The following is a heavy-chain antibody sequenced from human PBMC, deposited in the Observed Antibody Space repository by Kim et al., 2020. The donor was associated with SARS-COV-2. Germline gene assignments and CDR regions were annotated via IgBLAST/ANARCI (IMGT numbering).Heavy chain of an antibody. CDR1: GYTFINYV. D-gene: IGHD6-19*01. Sequence: ASVKVSCKASGYTFINYVMHWVRQAPGQRPEWMGLISIGNDNTKFSQKFQGRVTITRDTSASTAYMELISLRSEDTAIYYCARGSGWAFDYWGQGTLVTV. CDR3: ARGSGWAFDY. CDR2: ISIGNDNT. V-gene: IGHV1-3*04. J-gene: IGHJ4*02.